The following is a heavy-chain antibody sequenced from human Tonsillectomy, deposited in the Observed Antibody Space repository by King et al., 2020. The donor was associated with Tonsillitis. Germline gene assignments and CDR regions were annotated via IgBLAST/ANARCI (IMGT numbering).Heavy chain of an antibody. CDR1: GYSISSGYY. CDR2: IYHSGST. Sequence: QLQESGPGLVKPSETLSLTCTVSGYSISSGYYWGWIRQPPGKGLECIGSIYHSGSTYYNPSLRSRVTISVDTSKNQFSLKLTSVTAAVTAVYYCARDRRYCSSTSCYNAIFDYWGQGTLVTVSS. J-gene: IGHJ4*02. CDR3: ARDRRYCSSTSCYNAIFDY. V-gene: IGHV4-38-2*02. D-gene: IGHD2-2*02.